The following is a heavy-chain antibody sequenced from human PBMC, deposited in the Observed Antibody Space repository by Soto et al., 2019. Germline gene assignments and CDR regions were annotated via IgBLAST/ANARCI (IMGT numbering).Heavy chain of an antibody. J-gene: IGHJ4*02. D-gene: IGHD1-26*01. CDR3: AQRVGH. Sequence: EVQLVETGGGLIQPGGSLRLSCAASGCTVSDNDMTWVRHSPGKGLEWVSLIYSSGITRYVDSVKGRFTMSRDNSKNTLYLQMNRLSVEDTAVYYCAQRVGHWGQGTLVTVSS. CDR1: GCTVSDND. V-gene: IGHV3-53*02. CDR2: IYSSGIT.